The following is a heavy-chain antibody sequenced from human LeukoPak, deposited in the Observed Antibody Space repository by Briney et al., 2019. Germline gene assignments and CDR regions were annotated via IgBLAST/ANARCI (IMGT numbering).Heavy chain of an antibody. CDR3: ARVELELLGAFDI. CDR1: GYTFTSYG. CDR2: INPNSGGT. Sequence: ASVKVSCKASGYTFTSYGINWVRQAPGQGLEWMGWINPNSGGTNYAQKFQGRVTMTRDTSISTAYMELSRLRSDDTAVYYCARVELELLGAFDIWGQGTMVTVSS. V-gene: IGHV1-2*02. J-gene: IGHJ3*02. D-gene: IGHD1-7*01.